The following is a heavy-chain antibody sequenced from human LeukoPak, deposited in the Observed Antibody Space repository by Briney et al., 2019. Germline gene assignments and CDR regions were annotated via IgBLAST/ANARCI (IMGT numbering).Heavy chain of an antibody. CDR1: GFAFSDYS. D-gene: IGHD5-18*01. CDR3: ARVHRGYSYGRLDY. J-gene: IGHJ4*02. V-gene: IGHV3-48*02. CDR2: ISSSDNTI. Sequence: GGSLRLSCAASGFAFSDYSMNWVRQAPGKGLEWVSYISSSDNTIHYADSVKGRFTISRDNAKNLLYLEMNSLRDEDTAVYYCARVHRGYSYGRLDYWGQGTLVTVSS.